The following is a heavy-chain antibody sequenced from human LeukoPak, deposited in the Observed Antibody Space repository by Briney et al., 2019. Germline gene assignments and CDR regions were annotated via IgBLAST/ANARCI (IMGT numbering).Heavy chain of an antibody. CDR2: ISWDGGST. V-gene: IGHV3-43D*03. Sequence: GGSLRLSCAASGFTFDDYAMHWVRQAPGKGLEWVSLISWDGGSTYYADSVKGRFTISRDNSKNSLYLQMNSLRAEDTALYYCAKDSGRGIVGATTDFHYWGQGTLVTVSS. J-gene: IGHJ4*02. CDR3: AKDSGRGIVGATTDFHY. D-gene: IGHD1-26*01. CDR1: GFTFDDYA.